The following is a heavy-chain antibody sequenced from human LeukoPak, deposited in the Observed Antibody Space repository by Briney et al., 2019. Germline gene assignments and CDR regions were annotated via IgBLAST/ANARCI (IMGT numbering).Heavy chain of an antibody. CDR1: GFTFSSYG. D-gene: IGHD1-26*01. J-gene: IGHJ4*02. V-gene: IGHV3-30*02. CDR2: IRYDGSNK. CDR3: AKTWEPKFGFDY. Sequence: GGSLRLSCAASGFTFSSYGMHWVRQAPGKGLDWVAFIRYDGSNKYYADSVKGRFTISKDNSRNTLYLLMNSLRPEDTAIYYCAKTWEPKFGFDYWGQGTLVTVSS.